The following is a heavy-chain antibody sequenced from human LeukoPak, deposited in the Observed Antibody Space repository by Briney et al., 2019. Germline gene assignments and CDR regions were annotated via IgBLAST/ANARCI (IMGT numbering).Heavy chain of an antibody. CDR3: ARGAPPTYSDSRGYLDY. Sequence: VASVKVSCKASGYTFITYYIYWVRQAPGQGLECVGIINPSGGGTNYAQKFQGRVTATTDMSTTTVYMELSSLTSEDTAVYYCARGAPPTYSDSRGYLDYWGQGTQVTVSS. D-gene: IGHD3-22*01. V-gene: IGHV1-46*01. CDR1: GYTFITYY. CDR2: INPSGGGT. J-gene: IGHJ4*02.